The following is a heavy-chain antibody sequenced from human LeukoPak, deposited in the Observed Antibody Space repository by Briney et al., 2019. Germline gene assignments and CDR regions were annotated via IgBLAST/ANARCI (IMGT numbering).Heavy chain of an antibody. Sequence: GESLKISCKSSGYSFTSYWIGWVRQMPGKGLEWMGIIYPGDSDTTYSPSFQGQVTISADKSISTAYLQWSRLKASDTARYYCARLSMGYCSSASCYPNYWGQGTLVTVSS. V-gene: IGHV5-51*01. CDR2: IYPGDSDT. D-gene: IGHD2-2*01. J-gene: IGHJ4*02. CDR1: GYSFTSYW. CDR3: ARLSMGYCSSASCYPNY.